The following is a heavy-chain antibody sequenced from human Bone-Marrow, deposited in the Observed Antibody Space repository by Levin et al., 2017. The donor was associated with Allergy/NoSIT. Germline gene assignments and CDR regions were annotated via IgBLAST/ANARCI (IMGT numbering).Heavy chain of an antibody. CDR2: ISSSSSYI. J-gene: IGHJ4*02. Sequence: GGSLRLSCAASGFTFTSYSMNWVRQAPGKGLEWVSSISSSSSYIYYADSMKGRFTISRDNAKNSLYLQMNSLRAEDTAVYYCARVGSGSGYSIDYWGQGTLVTVSS. CDR1: GFTFTSYS. V-gene: IGHV3-21*01. D-gene: IGHD3-22*01. CDR3: ARVGSGSGYSIDY.